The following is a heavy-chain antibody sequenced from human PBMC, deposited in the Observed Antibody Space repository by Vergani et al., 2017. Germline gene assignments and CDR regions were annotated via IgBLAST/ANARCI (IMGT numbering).Heavy chain of an antibody. D-gene: IGHD2-2*01. Sequence: QVQLQESGPGLVKPSQTLSLTCTVSGGSISSGSYYWSWIRQPAGKGLEWIGRIYTSGSTNYNPSLKSRVTISVDTSKNQFSLKLSSVTAADTAVYYCARSVAPAVPFDPWGQGTLVTVSS. CDR1: GGSISSGSYY. V-gene: IGHV4-61*02. CDR3: ARSVAPAVPFDP. J-gene: IGHJ5*02. CDR2: IYTSGST.